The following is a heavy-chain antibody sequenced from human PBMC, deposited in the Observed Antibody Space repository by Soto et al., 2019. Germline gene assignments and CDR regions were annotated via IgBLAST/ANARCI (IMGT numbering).Heavy chain of an antibody. Sequence: SETLSLTCTVSGGTISSYYWSWIRQPAGKGLEWIGRIYTSGSTNYNPSLKSRVTMSVDTSKNQFSLKLSSVTAADTAVYYFARYLEAVAGTGYYYGMDVWGQGTTVTVSS. D-gene: IGHD6-19*01. J-gene: IGHJ6*02. CDR2: IYTSGST. CDR3: ARYLEAVAGTGYYYGMDV. V-gene: IGHV4-4*07. CDR1: GGTISSYY.